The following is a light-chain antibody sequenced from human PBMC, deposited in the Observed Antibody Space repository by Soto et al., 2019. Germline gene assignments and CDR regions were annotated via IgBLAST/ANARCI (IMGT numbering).Light chain of an antibody. J-gene: IGKJ2*01. CDR2: DAS. Sequence: EIVLTQSPGTLSLSPGERATLSCRASQSVSSSYLAWSQQKPGQAPRLLIYDASSRATGIPDRFSGSGSGTDFTLTISRLKPEDFAVYYCQQYGSSPDTFGQGTKLEIK. V-gene: IGKV3-20*01. CDR3: QQYGSSPDT. CDR1: QSVSSSY.